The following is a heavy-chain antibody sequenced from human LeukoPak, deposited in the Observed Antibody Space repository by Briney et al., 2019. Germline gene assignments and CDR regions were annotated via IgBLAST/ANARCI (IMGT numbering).Heavy chain of an antibody. CDR2: ISSSSSYI. J-gene: IGHJ4*02. Sequence: GGSLRLSCAASGFTFSTYSMNWVRQAPGKGLEWVSSISSSSSYIYYADSVKGRFTISRDDSKNTAYLQMNSLKTEDTAVYYCTRITTSGYWGQGTLVTVSS. D-gene: IGHD3-3*01. V-gene: IGHV3-21*04. CDR1: GFTFSTYS. CDR3: TRITTSGY.